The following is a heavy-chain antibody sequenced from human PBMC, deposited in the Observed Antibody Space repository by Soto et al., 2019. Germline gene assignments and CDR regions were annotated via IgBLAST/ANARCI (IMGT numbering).Heavy chain of an antibody. CDR2: VCKDGSNR. D-gene: IGHD5-18*01. V-gene: IGHV3-30*02. CDR3: AKVPRGSNFGYYNF. J-gene: IGHJ4*02. CDR1: GVTFSDYG. Sequence: GGSLRLACAASGVTFSDYGMHGVRQAPGKGLEWVAGVCKDGSNRYYVDSVKGRFTISRDNSKNTLYPQMNSLRDEDTAVYYCAKVPRGSNFGYYNFWGQGTLVTVSS.